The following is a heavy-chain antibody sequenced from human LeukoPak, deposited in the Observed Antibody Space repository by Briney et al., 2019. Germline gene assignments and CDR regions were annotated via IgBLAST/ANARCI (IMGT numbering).Heavy chain of an antibody. J-gene: IGHJ4*02. CDR1: GGSISSYY. Sequence: SETLSLTCTVSGGSISSYYWSWIRQPPGKGLEWIGYIYYSGSTYYNPSLKSRVTISVDRSKNQFSLKLSSVTAADTAVYYCARVGDFWSGYPFDYWGQGTLVTVSS. CDR3: ARVGDFWSGYPFDY. D-gene: IGHD3-3*01. CDR2: IYYSGST. V-gene: IGHV4-59*12.